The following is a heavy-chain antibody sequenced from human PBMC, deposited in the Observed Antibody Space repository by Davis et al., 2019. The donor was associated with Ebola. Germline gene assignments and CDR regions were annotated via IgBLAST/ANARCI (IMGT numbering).Heavy chain of an antibody. D-gene: IGHD4-17*01. CDR3: TRAYGDRDY. CDR2: ISSSGSTI. CDR1: GFTFSDYY. Sequence: GESLKISCAASGFTFSDYYMSWIRQAPGKGLEWVSYISSSGSTIYYADSVKGRFTISRDDSKNTAYLQMNSLKTEDTAVYYCTRAYGDRDYWGQGTLVTVSS. J-gene: IGHJ4*02. V-gene: IGHV3-11*01.